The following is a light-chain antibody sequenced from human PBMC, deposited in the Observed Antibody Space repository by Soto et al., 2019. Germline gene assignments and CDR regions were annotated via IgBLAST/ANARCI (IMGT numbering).Light chain of an antibody. Sequence: EIVLTQSPGTLSLSPGERATLSCRASQSVSSSYLAWYQQKPGQAPRLLIYGASSRATGIPDRFSVSASRTDFTLTISRLEREDFAVYYCQHYGTSALFGPGTKVDIK. V-gene: IGKV3-20*01. CDR3: QHYGTSAL. CDR2: GAS. CDR1: QSVSSSY. J-gene: IGKJ3*01.